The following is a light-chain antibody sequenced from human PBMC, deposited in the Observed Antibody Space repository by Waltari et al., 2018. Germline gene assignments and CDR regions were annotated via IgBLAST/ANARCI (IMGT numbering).Light chain of an antibody. CDR2: RNN. CDR3: QSYDSSLSGLVV. Sequence: QSVLTQPPSVSGAPGQRVTISCTGSSPNLGAPYTVHCYQQLPGTAPKLLIYRNNNRPSGVPDRFSGSKSNTSAYLAITGLQAEDEADYYCQSYDSSLSGLVVFGGGTKLTVL. J-gene: IGLJ2*01. V-gene: IGLV1-40*01. CDR1: SPNLGAPYT.